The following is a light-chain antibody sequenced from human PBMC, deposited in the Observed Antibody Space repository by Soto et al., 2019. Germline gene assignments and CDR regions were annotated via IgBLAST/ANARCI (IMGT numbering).Light chain of an antibody. V-gene: IGLV2-23*01. CDR2: VGT. CDR1: SSDVGGYNL. CDR3: SSYTSSSIYV. J-gene: IGLJ1*01. Sequence: QSALTQPASVSGSPGQSITVSCAGTSSDVGGYNLVSWYQQHPGKAPKLIIYVGTERPSGISPRFSGSKSGNTASLTISGLQAEDEADYYCSSYTSSSIYVFGSGTKVTVL.